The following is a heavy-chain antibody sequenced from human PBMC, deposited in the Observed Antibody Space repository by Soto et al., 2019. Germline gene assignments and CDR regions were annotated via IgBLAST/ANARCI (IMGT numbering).Heavy chain of an antibody. Sequence: ASVKVSCKASGYTFTSYAMHWVRQAPGQRLEWMGWINAGNGNTKYSQKFQGRVTITRDTSASTAYMELSSLRSADTAVYSCVRDGATVVTDNGMDAWGPGTTITVSS. CDR3: VRDGATVVTDNGMDA. J-gene: IGHJ6*02. V-gene: IGHV1-3*01. CDR2: INAGNGNT. D-gene: IGHD4-17*01. CDR1: GYTFTSYA.